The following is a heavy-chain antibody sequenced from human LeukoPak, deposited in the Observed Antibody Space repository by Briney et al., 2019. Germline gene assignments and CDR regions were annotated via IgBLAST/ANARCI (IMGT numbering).Heavy chain of an antibody. CDR2: IKSKTDGGTT. V-gene: IGHV3-15*01. J-gene: IGHJ4*02. D-gene: IGHD3-3*01. CDR3: TTASGVLRFLEWLPYFDY. CDR1: GFTFSNAW. Sequence: GGSLRLSCAASGFTFSNAWMSWVRQAPGKGLEWVGSIKSKTDGGTTDYAAPVKGRFTISRDDSKNTLYLQMNSLKTEDTAVYYCTTASGVLRFLEWLPYFDYWGQGTLVTVSS.